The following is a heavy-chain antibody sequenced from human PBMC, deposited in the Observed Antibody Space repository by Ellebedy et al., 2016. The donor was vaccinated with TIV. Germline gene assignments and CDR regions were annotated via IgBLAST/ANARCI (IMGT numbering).Heavy chain of an antibody. J-gene: IGHJ4*02. Sequence: GGSLRLXXAASGFTFSSYSMNWVRQAPGKGLEWVSYISSSSSTIYYADSVKGRFTISRDNAKNSLYLQMNSLRDEDTAVYYCARVHSTIYGDYLPFFDYWGQGTLVTVSS. V-gene: IGHV3-48*02. CDR2: ISSSSSTI. D-gene: IGHD4-17*01. CDR1: GFTFSSYS. CDR3: ARVHSTIYGDYLPFFDY.